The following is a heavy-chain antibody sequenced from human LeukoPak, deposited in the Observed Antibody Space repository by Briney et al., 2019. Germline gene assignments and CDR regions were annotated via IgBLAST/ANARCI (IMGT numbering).Heavy chain of an antibody. CDR1: RFTPSSYA. V-gene: IGHV3-23*01. CDR2: ISASGGST. D-gene: IGHD6-13*01. CDR3: AKDIESSSWQEWFDY. Sequence: VGSLRLSSAASRFTPSSYAMSSGCQAPRGGLGWVSAISASGGSTYDEASVKDRFTSSRANSKNTLYLQMNSLRAKDTAVYYCAKDIESSSWQEWFDYWGQGTLVTVSS. J-gene: IGHJ4*02.